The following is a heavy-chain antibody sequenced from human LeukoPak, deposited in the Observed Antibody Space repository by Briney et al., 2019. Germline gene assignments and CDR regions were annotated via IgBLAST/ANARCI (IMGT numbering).Heavy chain of an antibody. CDR2: IYYSGST. CDR1: GGSISSYY. V-gene: IGHV4-59*01. J-gene: IGHJ6*03. CDR3: ARVGYCSSTSCYTGYYYMDV. Sequence: SETLSLTCTVSGGSISSYYWSWIRQPPGKGLEWIGYIYYSGSTNYNPSLKGRVTISVDTSKNQFSLKLSSVTAADTAVYYCARVGYCSSTSCYTGYYYMDVWGKGTTVTVSS. D-gene: IGHD2-2*02.